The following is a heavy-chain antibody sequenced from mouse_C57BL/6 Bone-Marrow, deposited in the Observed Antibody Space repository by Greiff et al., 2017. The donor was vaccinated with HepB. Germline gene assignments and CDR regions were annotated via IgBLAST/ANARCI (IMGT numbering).Heavy chain of an antibody. V-gene: IGHV8-12*01. Sequence: QVTLKESGPGILQSSQTLSLTCSFSGFSLSTSGMGVSWIRQPSGKGLEWLAHIYWDDDKRYNPSLKSRLTISKDTSRNQVFLKITSVDTADTATYYCARREDYGDYAMDYCGQGTSVTVSS. D-gene: IGHD1-1*01. CDR1: GFSLSTSGMG. J-gene: IGHJ4*01. CDR2: IYWDDDK. CDR3: ARREDYGDYAMDY.